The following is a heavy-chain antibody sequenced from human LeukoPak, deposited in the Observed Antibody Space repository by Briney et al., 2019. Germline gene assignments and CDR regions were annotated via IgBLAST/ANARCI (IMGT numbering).Heavy chain of an antibody. V-gene: IGHV3-48*01. J-gene: IGHJ3*02. Sequence: GGSLRLSCAASGFTFSSYSMNWVRQAPGKGLEWVSHITASGTAMFYADSVKGRFTISRDNSKNTLYLQMNSLRAEDTAVYYCAREDAEGYYDSSGYYGSDAFDIWGQGTMVTVSS. CDR1: GFTFSSYS. CDR3: AREDAEGYYDSSGYYGSDAFDI. CDR2: ITASGTAM. D-gene: IGHD3-22*01.